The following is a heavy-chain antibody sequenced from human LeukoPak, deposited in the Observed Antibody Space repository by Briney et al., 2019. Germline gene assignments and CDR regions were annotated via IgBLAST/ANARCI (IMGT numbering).Heavy chain of an antibody. V-gene: IGHV4-39*07. D-gene: IGHD2-21*02. Sequence: SETLSLTCTVSGDSISSSSHYWGWIRQPPGQGLEWIGSIYYSGSTYYKPSLKSRLTISIDTSKNQFSLKLSSVTAADTAVYYCARGATVVTASYYYYYYMDVWGKGTTVTISS. J-gene: IGHJ6*03. CDR3: ARGATVVTASYYYYYYMDV. CDR2: IYYSGST. CDR1: GDSISSSSHY.